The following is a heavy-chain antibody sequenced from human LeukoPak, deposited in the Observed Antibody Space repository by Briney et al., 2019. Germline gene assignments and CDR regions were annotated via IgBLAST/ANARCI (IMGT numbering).Heavy chain of an antibody. Sequence: ASVKVSCRASGYTFTSYDINWVRQATGQGLEWMGWMNPNSGNTGYAQKFQGRVTVTRDTSTSTVHMELSGLRSEDTAVYYCARDQEGFDYWGQGTLVTVSS. CDR2: MNPNSGNT. V-gene: IGHV1-8*01. CDR3: ARDQEGFDY. J-gene: IGHJ4*02. CDR1: GYTFTSYD.